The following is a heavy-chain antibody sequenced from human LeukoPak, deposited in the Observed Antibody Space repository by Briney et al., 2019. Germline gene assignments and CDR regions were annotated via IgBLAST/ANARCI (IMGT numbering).Heavy chain of an antibody. Sequence: ASVKVSCKASGGIFSSFAISWVRQAPGQRLEWMGGIIPVFGTAQYAQKFQGRVTISADESTSTAYMELNSLRSDDTAVYYCARRGEKYCSSPNCLNWFDPWGQGTLVTVSS. V-gene: IGHV1-69*01. J-gene: IGHJ5*02. CDR1: GGIFSSFA. D-gene: IGHD2-2*01. CDR3: ARRGEKYCSSPNCLNWFDP. CDR2: IIPVFGTA.